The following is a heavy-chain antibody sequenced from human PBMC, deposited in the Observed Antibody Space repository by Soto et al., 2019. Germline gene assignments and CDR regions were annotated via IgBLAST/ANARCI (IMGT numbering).Heavy chain of an antibody. V-gene: IGHV1-18*01. Sequence: EASVKVSCKASGYTFTSYGISWVRQAPGQGLEWMGWISAYNGNTNYAQKLQGRVTMTTDTSTSTAYMELRSLRSDDTAVYYCARISREPFITMVRGVITPSSCMDVWGKGTTVTVS. CDR3: ARISREPFITMVRGVITPSSCMDV. J-gene: IGHJ6*03. CDR2: ISAYNGNT. CDR1: GYTFTSYG. D-gene: IGHD3-10*01.